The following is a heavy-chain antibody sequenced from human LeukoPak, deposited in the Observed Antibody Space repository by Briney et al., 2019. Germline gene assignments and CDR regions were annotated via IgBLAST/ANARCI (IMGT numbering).Heavy chain of an antibody. CDR1: GFTFSSYN. Sequence: GGSLRLSYAASGFTFSSYNMNWVRQAPGKGLGWVSYISSSSNTIYYADSVKGRFTISRDNAKNSLYLQMNSLRAEDTAVYYCATESGTYSGTCFDYWGQGTLVTVSS. J-gene: IGHJ4*02. CDR3: ATESGTYSGTCFDY. V-gene: IGHV3-48*01. D-gene: IGHD1-26*01. CDR2: ISSSSNTI.